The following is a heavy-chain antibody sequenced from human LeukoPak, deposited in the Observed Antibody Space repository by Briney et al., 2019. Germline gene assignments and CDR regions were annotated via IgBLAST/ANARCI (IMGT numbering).Heavy chain of an antibody. D-gene: IGHD3-3*02. CDR2: ISGSGGST. CDR1: GFTFTNYG. Sequence: GGSLRLSCAASGFTFTNYGMTWVRQAPGKGLEWVSTISGSGGSTYYADSVKGRFTISRDNSKNTLYLQMNSLRAEDTAVYYCAKANGAIFGVAGYFDYWGQGTLVTVSS. V-gene: IGHV3-23*01. CDR3: AKANGAIFGVAGYFDY. J-gene: IGHJ4*02.